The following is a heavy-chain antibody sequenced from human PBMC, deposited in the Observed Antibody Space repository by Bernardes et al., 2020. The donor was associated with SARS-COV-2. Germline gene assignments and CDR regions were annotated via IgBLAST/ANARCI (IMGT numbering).Heavy chain of an antibody. D-gene: IGHD2-2*01. Sequence: GGSLRLSCAASGFTFRNYAMRWVRQAPGKGLEWVSALSGSGGSTYYADSVKGRFTISRDNSKNTLYLERNSLRAEVTAVYYCAKVGRRHLIVGVAAGNGYYFDYW. CDR1: GFTFRNYA. J-gene: IGHJ4*01. CDR2: LSGSGGST. CDR3: AKVGRRHLIVGVAAGNGYYFDY. V-gene: IGHV3-23*01.